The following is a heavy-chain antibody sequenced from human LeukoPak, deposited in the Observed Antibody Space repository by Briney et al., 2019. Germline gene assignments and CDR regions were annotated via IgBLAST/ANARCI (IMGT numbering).Heavy chain of an antibody. D-gene: IGHD1-26*01. CDR3: ARHPRVGAQGVDY. CDR2: IIPLFGTA. Sequence: SVKVSCKASGGTFSSYAISRVRQAPGQGLEWMGGIIPLFGTANYAQNFRGRVTITADESTSTAYMELSSLRSEDTAVYYCARHPRVGAQGVDYWGQGTLVTVSS. V-gene: IGHV1-69*13. CDR1: GGTFSSYA. J-gene: IGHJ4*02.